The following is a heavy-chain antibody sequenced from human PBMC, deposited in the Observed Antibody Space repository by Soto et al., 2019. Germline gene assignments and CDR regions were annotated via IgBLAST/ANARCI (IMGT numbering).Heavy chain of an antibody. CDR3: ARHAYRYYDSSGYYYMGFGSFDY. V-gene: IGHV4-39*01. D-gene: IGHD3-22*01. CDR1: GGSISSSSYY. J-gene: IGHJ4*02. Sequence: QLQLQESGPGLVKPSETLSLTCTVSGGSISSSSYYWGWIRQPPGKGLEWIGSIYYSGSTYYNPSLKSRVTISVDTSKNQFSLKLSSVTAADTAVYYCARHAYRYYDSSGYYYMGFGSFDYWGQGTLVTVSS. CDR2: IYYSGST.